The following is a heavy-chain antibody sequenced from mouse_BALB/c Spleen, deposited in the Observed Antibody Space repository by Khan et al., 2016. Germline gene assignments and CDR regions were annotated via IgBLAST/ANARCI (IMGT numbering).Heavy chain of an antibody. CDR2: INPYNGDT. Sequence: VQLQQSGPELVKPGASVKISCKASGYSFIGYFMNWVMQSHGKSLEWIGRINPYNGDTFYNQKFKGKATLTVDKSSSTAHMELRSLASEDSAVDYCARDDGSPRGAMDYWGQGTSVTVSS. CDR3: ARDDGSPRGAMDY. V-gene: IGHV1-20*02. CDR1: GYSFIGYF. D-gene: IGHD1-1*01. J-gene: IGHJ4*01.